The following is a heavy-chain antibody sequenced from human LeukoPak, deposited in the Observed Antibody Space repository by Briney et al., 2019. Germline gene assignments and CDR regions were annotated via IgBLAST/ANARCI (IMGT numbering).Heavy chain of an antibody. CDR1: GGSIGSGSYY. J-gene: IGHJ4*02. V-gene: IGHV4-61*02. CDR3: ARELDTAMVTYYFDY. Sequence: PSQTLSLTCTVSGGSIGSGSYYWSWIRQPAGKGLEWIGRIYTSGSTNYNPSLKSRVTISVDTSKNQFSLKLSSVTAADTAVYYCARELDTAMVTYYFDYWGQGTLVTVSS. D-gene: IGHD5-18*01. CDR2: IYTSGST.